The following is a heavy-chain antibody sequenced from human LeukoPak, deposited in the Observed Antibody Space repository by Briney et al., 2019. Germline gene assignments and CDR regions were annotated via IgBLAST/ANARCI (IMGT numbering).Heavy chain of an antibody. D-gene: IGHD2-15*01. CDR2: IGASGDT. Sequence: GVSLRLSCAASGFTFSTYDMHWVRQVTGEGLEWVATIGASGDTYYAGSVKGRFTISREDGKNSLFLQMNSLRAGDTAAYYCTRDIAGSGTAMDVWGKGTTVTVSS. J-gene: IGHJ6*03. CDR3: TRDIAGSGTAMDV. V-gene: IGHV3-13*01. CDR1: GFTFSTYD.